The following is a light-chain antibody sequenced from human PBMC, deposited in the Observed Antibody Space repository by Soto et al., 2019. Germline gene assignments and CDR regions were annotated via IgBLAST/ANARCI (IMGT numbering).Light chain of an antibody. CDR1: QSVSSSY. CDR3: QQRSHWPPIT. J-gene: IGKJ5*01. V-gene: IGKV3D-20*02. Sequence: EILVTQSPGTLSLAPWEIATLSCRASQSVSSSYLAWYQQKPGQAPRLLIYGASSRATGIPDRFSGSGSGTDFTLTISRLEPEDFAVYFCQQRSHWPPITFGQGTRLEIK. CDR2: GAS.